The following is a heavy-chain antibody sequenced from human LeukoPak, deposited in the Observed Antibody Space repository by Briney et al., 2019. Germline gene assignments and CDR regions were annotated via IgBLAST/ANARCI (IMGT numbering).Heavy chain of an antibody. CDR3: ARDPFVGDIVATRDAPGDY. Sequence: ASVKVSCKASGYTFTSYYMHWVRQAPGQGLEWMGIINPSGGSTSYAQKFQGRVTMTRDTSTSTVYMELSSLRSEDTAVYYCARDPFVGDIVATRDAPGDYWGQGTLVTVSS. J-gene: IGHJ4*02. D-gene: IGHD5-12*01. CDR2: INPSGGST. V-gene: IGHV1-46*01. CDR1: GYTFTSYY.